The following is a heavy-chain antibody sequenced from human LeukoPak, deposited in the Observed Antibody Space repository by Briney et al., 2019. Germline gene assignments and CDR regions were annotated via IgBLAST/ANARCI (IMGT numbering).Heavy chain of an antibody. Sequence: PSETLSLTWTVSGGSISSGDYYWSWIRQPPGKGLEWIGYIYYSGSTYYNPSLKSRVTISVDTSKNQFSLKLSSVTAADTAVYYCARAGAAAGEYFQHWGQGTLVTVSS. CDR1: GGSISSGDYY. J-gene: IGHJ1*01. V-gene: IGHV4-30-4*01. CDR2: IYYSGST. CDR3: ARAGAAAGEYFQH. D-gene: IGHD6-13*01.